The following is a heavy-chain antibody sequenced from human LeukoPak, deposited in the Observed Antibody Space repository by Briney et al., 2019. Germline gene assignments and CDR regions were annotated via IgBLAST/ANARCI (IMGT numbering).Heavy chain of an antibody. D-gene: IGHD3-9*01. J-gene: IGHJ4*02. V-gene: IGHV3-23*01. CDR1: GFTFSSYA. Sequence: GGSLRLSCAASGFTFSSYAMSWVRQAPGKGLEWVSAISGSGGSTYYADSVKGRFTISRDNSKNTLYLQMNSLRAEDTAVYYCAKDRGDVLRYFDWYPPIDYWGQGTLVTVSS. CDR2: ISGSGGST. CDR3: AKDRGDVLRYFDWYPPIDY.